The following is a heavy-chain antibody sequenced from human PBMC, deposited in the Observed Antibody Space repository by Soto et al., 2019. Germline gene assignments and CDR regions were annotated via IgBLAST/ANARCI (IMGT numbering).Heavy chain of an antibody. Sequence: QITLKESGPTLVKPTQTLTLTCTFSGFSLSTRGVGVAWIRQPPGKALEWLALIFWDDDKWYSPSLKSRLTITQVTSKNQLVLIMTNMDPVDSATYYRAHRPRRYAYYSDYWGQGTLVTVSS. CDR2: IFWDDDK. CDR1: GFSLSTRGVG. D-gene: IGHD2-2*01. CDR3: AHRPRRYAYYSDY. J-gene: IGHJ4*02. V-gene: IGHV2-5*02.